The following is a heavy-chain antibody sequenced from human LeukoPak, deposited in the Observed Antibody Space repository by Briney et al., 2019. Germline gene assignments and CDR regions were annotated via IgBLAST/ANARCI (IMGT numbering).Heavy chain of an antibody. CDR3: ARGSTVSAYYYYYYMDV. Sequence: ASVTVSCKASGYTFTSYYMHWVRQAPGQGLEWMGIINPSGGSTSYAQKFQGRVTMTRDMSTSTVYMELSSLRSEDTAVYYCARGSTVSAYYYYYYMDVWGKGTTVTVSS. V-gene: IGHV1-46*01. CDR2: INPSGGST. J-gene: IGHJ6*03. D-gene: IGHD4-11*01. CDR1: GYTFTSYY.